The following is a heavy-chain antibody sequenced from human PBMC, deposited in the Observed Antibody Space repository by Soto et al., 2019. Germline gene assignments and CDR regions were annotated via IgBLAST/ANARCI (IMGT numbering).Heavy chain of an antibody. V-gene: IGHV1-69*01. D-gene: IGHD6-6*01. Sequence: QVQLVQSGAEVKKPGSSVKVSCKASRGTFSSYAISWVRQAPGQGLEWMGGIIPIFGTANYAQKFQGRVTITADESTSTAYMELSSLRSEDTAVYYCARDFSKQLVRGSYFDLWGRGTLVTVSS. CDR3: ARDFSKQLVRGSYFDL. J-gene: IGHJ2*01. CDR2: IIPIFGTA. CDR1: RGTFSSYA.